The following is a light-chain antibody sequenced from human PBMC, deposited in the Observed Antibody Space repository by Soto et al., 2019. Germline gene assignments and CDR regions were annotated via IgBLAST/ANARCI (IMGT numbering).Light chain of an antibody. CDR1: SSDVGGYNS. CDR3: SSYAGSNNYV. Sequence: QSALTQPPSASGSPGQSVTISCTGTSSDVGGYNSVSWYQHHPGKAPKLMIYEVSNRPSGVPDRFSGSKSANSASLTVSGLLAEDEADYYWSSYAGSNNYVFGTGTKLTVL. CDR2: EVS. V-gene: IGLV2-8*01. J-gene: IGLJ1*01.